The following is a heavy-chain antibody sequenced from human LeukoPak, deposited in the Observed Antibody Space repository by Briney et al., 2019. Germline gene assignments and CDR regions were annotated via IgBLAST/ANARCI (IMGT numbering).Heavy chain of an antibody. CDR3: ARTGDPGGYYYYYYMDV. CDR1: GGSISSYY. CDR2: IYYSGST. J-gene: IGHJ6*03. D-gene: IGHD2-21*02. Sequence: SETLTLTCTVSGGSISSYYWSWIRQPPGKGLEWIGYIYYSGSTNYKPSVKSRVTISVDTSKNQFSLKLSSVTAADTSVYYCARTGDPGGYYYYYYMDVWGKGTTVTVSS. V-gene: IGHV4-59*12.